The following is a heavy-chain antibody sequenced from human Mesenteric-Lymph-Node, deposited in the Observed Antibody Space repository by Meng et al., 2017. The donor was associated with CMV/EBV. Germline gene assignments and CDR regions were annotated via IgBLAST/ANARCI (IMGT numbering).Heavy chain of an antibody. Sequence: GGSLRLSCAASGFTFSTYSINWVRQAPGKGLEWVSSISSSSNYIYYADSVKGRFTISRDNAKNSLYLQMNSLRAEDTAVYYCARLDSFGSGTYLDYWGQGTLVTVSS. V-gene: IGHV3-21*06. D-gene: IGHD3-10*01. CDR1: GFTFSTYS. CDR2: ISSSSNYI. J-gene: IGHJ4*02. CDR3: ARLDSFGSGTYLDY.